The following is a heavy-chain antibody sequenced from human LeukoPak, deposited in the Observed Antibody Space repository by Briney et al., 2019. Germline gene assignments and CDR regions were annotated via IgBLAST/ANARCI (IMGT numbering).Heavy chain of an antibody. D-gene: IGHD4-17*01. Sequence: PGGSLRLSCAASGFTFSTYSMNWVRQAPGKGLEWVSYISSSSIPTYYADSVNGRFTISRDNAKNSLYLQMNSLRVEDTAVYYRARDWYGDDGYWGQGTLVTVSS. CDR2: ISSSSIPT. CDR3: ARDWYGDDGY. V-gene: IGHV3-48*01. CDR1: GFTFSTYS. J-gene: IGHJ4*02.